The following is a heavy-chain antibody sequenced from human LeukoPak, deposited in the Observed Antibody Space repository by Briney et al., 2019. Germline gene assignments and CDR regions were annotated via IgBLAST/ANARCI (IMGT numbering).Heavy chain of an antibody. J-gene: IGHJ4*02. Sequence: SETLSLTCTVSGGSISSYYWSWIRQPPGKGLEWIGYIYYSGSTNYNPSLKSRVTISVDTSKNQFSLKLSSVTAADTAVYYCARQYCSGGSCYGSLYYFDYWGQGTLVTVSS. CDR2: IYYSGST. CDR1: GGSISSYY. D-gene: IGHD2-15*01. CDR3: ARQYCSGGSCYGSLYYFDY. V-gene: IGHV4-59*01.